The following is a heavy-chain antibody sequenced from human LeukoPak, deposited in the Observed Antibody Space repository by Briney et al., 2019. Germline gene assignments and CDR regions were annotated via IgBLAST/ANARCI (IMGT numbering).Heavy chain of an antibody. CDR2: IGTAGDT. V-gene: IGHV3-13*01. D-gene: IGHD5-24*01. CDR1: GFTFSSYD. J-gene: IGHJ4*02. CDR3: ARVKRYYFDF. Sequence: GGSLRLSCAVSGFTFSSYDMHWVRQATGERLEWVSAIGTAGDTYYPGSVKGRFTISRENAKNSLYLQMDSLRAEDTAVYYCARVKRYYFDFWGQGTLVTVSS.